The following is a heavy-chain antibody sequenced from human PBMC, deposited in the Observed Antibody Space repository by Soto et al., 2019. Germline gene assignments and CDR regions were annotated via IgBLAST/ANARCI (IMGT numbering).Heavy chain of an antibody. CDR2: TYYRSKWYN. V-gene: IGHV6-1*01. J-gene: IGHJ4*02. D-gene: IGHD6-13*01. CDR3: ARHPGRGPIAAAGPKVDY. CDR1: GDSVSNNSAT. Sequence: QVQLQQSGPGLVKPSQTLSLTCAISGDSVSNNSATWNWIRQSPSRGLEWLGRTYYRSKWYNDYAVTVKSRITNNPHTTKNPFSLQMNSVTAEDTAVYYCARHPGRGPIAAAGPKVDYWGQGTLVTVSS.